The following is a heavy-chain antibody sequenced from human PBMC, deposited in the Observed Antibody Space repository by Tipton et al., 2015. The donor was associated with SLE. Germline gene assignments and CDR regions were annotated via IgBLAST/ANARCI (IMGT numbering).Heavy chain of an antibody. D-gene: IGHD1-7*01. CDR1: GYTFTSYG. Sequence: QVQLVQSGAEMRKPGASVKVSCKASGYTFTSYGINWVRQAPGQGLEWMGWISAYNGDTEFAQKFQGRVTLTTDTSTGTAYMEVRGLTSDDTAVYYCARGPETATTPVWGQGTTVTVSS. CDR2: ISAYNGDT. J-gene: IGHJ6*02. CDR3: ARGPETATTPV. V-gene: IGHV1-18*01.